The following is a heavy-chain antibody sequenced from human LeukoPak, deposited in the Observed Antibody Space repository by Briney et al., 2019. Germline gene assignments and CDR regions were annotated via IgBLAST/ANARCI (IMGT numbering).Heavy chain of an antibody. CDR3: TRHAVVVPAARFSSPQGFDY. CDR1: GFTFGGSA. Sequence: GGSLRLSCAASGFTFGGSAMHWVRQASGKGLEWVGRIRSKANSYATAYAASVKGRFTISRDDSKNTAYLQMNSLKTEDTAVYYCTRHAVVVPAARFSSPQGFDYWGQGTLVTVSS. V-gene: IGHV3-73*01. D-gene: IGHD2-2*01. J-gene: IGHJ4*02. CDR2: IRSKANSYAT.